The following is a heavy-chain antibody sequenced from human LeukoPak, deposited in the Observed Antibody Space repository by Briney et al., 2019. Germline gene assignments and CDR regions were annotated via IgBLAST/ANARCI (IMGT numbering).Heavy chain of an antibody. D-gene: IGHD2-21*01. J-gene: IGHJ4*02. CDR3: ARHVVAVGFDY. CDR1: GFTFSSYS. Sequence: AGGSLRLSCAASGFTFSSYSMNWVRQAPGKGLEWVSSITSSSSYIYYADSVKGRFTISRDNAKNSLYLQMNSLRAEDTAVYYCARHVVAVGFDYWGQGTLVTVSS. CDR2: ITSSSSYI. V-gene: IGHV3-21*01.